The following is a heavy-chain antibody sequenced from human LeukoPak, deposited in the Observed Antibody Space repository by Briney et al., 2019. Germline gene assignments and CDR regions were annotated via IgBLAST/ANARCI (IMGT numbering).Heavy chain of an antibody. CDR3: ARTRGYSDYELDY. Sequence: ASVKVSCKASGYTFTSYYVHWVRQAPGQGLEWMGIIDPSGGTTRHAQRFQGRVTMTRDTSTSTVYMELSSLRSEDTAVYYCARTRGYSDYELDYWGQGTLVTVSS. CDR2: IDPSGGTT. D-gene: IGHD5-12*01. V-gene: IGHV1-46*01. CDR1: GYTFTSYY. J-gene: IGHJ4*02.